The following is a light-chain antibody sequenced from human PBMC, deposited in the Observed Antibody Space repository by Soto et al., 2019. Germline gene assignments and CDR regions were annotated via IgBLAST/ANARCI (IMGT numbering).Light chain of an antibody. J-gene: IGKJ2*01. Sequence: DIVMTQSPDSLAVSRAESATINCKSSQSVLYSSNNKNYLAWYQQKPGQPPKLLIYWASTRESGVPKRFSGSGSGTDFALTIRSLQAEEVAVYYCQQYNNWYTFXQGPKVDIK. V-gene: IGKV4-1*01. CDR3: QQYNNWYT. CDR2: WAS. CDR1: QSVLYSSNNKNY.